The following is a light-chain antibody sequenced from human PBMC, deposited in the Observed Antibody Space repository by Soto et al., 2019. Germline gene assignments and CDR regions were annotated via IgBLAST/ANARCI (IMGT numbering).Light chain of an antibody. V-gene: IGKV3-20*01. J-gene: IGKJ1*01. CDR3: QQYGSSPWP. CDR1: RNINGNY. Sequence: EIVLTQSPGTLSLSPGERATLSCRASRNINGNYLGWYQLKRGQAPRLLIYGTSTRATGIPDRFSGSGSGTDFTLTISRLEPEDFAVSYCQQYGSSPWPFGQGTKVDIK. CDR2: GTS.